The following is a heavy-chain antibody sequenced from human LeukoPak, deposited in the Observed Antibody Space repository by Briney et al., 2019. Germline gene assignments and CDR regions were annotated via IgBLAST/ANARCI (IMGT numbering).Heavy chain of an antibody. CDR1: GFTFSSYS. J-gene: IGHJ4*02. CDR2: ISSSSSYI. V-gene: IGHV3-21*01. D-gene: IGHD3-22*01. Sequence: GGSLRLSRAASGFTFSSYSMNWVRQAPGKGLEWVSSISSSSSYIYYADSVKGRFTISRDNAKNSLYLQMNSLRAEDTAVYYCARLPVPYYYDSSGYPPRSSRGQGTLVTVSS. CDR3: ARLPVPYYYDSSGYPPRSS.